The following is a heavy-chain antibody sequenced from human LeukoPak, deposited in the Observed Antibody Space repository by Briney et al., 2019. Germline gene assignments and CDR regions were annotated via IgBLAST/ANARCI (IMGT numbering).Heavy chain of an antibody. D-gene: IGHD6-19*01. J-gene: IGHJ4*02. CDR2: IKQDGSEK. V-gene: IGHV3-7*01. CDR3: ARLSSGLFDY. CDR1: EFTFSNYK. Sequence: RAGGSLRLSCAASEFTFSNYKMNWVRQAPGKGLEWVANIKQDGSEKYYVDSVKGRFTISRDNAKNSLYLQMNSLRAEDTAVYYCARLSSGLFDYWGQGTLVTVSS.